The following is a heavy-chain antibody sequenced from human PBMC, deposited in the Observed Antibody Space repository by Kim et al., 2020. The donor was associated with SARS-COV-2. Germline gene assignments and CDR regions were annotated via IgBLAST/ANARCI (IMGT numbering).Heavy chain of an antibody. J-gene: IGHJ4*02. CDR3: ARASGIFVVIAIDY. D-gene: IGHD2-21*01. Sequence: AQGFTGRFVFSLDTSVSTAYLQISSLKAEDTAVYYCARASGIFVVIAIDYWGQGTLVTVSS. V-gene: IGHV7-4-1*02.